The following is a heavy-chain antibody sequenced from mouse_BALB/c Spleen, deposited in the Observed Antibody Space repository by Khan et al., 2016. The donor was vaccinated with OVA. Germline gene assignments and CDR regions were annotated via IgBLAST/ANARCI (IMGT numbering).Heavy chain of an antibody. CDR2: ISDGASYT. V-gene: IGHV5-4*02. CDR1: GFTFSDYY. CDR3: AGGYYGDPFAY. D-gene: IGHD2-13*01. Sequence: EVELVESGGGLVNPGGSLKLSCAASGFTFSDYYMYWVRQSLEKRLEWVATISDGASYTYYPDNVKGRFTISRDDAKNNLYLRMSSLTSEDAAVYYCAGGYYGDPFAYWGQGTLVTVSA. J-gene: IGHJ3*01.